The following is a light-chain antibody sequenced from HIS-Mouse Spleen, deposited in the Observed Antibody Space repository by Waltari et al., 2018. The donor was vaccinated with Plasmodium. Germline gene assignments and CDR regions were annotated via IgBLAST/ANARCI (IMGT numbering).Light chain of an antibody. Sequence: EIVMTQSPATLSVSPGERATLSCRASKSVSSNLAWDQQKPGQAPRLLIYGASTRATGIPARFSGSGSGTEFTLTISSLQSEDFAVYYCQQYNNWSFTFGPGTKVDIK. CDR1: KSVSSN. V-gene: IGKV3-15*01. CDR2: GAS. CDR3: QQYNNWSFT. J-gene: IGKJ3*01.